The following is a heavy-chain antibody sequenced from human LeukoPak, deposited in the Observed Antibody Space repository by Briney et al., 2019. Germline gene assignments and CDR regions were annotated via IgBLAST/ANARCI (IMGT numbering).Heavy chain of an antibody. CDR1: GFTFSSYG. CDR2: IRYDGSNK. CDR3: AKLRGYDFWSGYPY. J-gene: IGHJ4*02. Sequence: GGSLRLSCAASGFTFSSYGMHWVRQAPGKGLEWVAFIRYDGSNKYYADSVKGRFTISRDNSKTTLYLQMNSLRAEATAVYYCAKLRGYDFWSGYPYWGQGTLVTVSS. V-gene: IGHV3-30*02. D-gene: IGHD3-3*01.